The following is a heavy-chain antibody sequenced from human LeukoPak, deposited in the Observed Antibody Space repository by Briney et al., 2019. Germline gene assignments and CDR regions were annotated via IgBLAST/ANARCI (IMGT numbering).Heavy chain of an antibody. D-gene: IGHD2-2*01. CDR3: ARADCSSTSCYLGY. J-gene: IGHJ4*02. V-gene: IGHV3-64*01. CDR2: ISRNGGST. CDR1: GFTFSSYA. Sequence: PAGGSLRLSCAASGFTFSSYAMHWVRQAPGKGVEYVSAISRNGGSTYYANPVKGRFTISRDNSKNTLYLQMGSLRAEDMAVYYCARADCSSTSCYLGYWGQGTLVTVSS.